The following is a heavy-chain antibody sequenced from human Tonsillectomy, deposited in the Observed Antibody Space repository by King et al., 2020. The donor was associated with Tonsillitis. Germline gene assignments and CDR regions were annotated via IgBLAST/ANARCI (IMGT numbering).Heavy chain of an antibody. CDR1: GGSFEGYY. CDR3: ARGWYSTSRYFYY. CDR2: INHTGST. V-gene: IGHV4-34*01. Sequence: VQLQQWGAGLLKPSETLSLTCAVYGGSFEGYYWSWIRQSPGEGLEWIGDINHTGSTNYNPSLRGRVTISIDTSKNQFSLMLRSMTAADTAVYYCARGWYSTSRYFYYWGQGTLVTVSS. D-gene: IGHD6-13*01. J-gene: IGHJ4*02.